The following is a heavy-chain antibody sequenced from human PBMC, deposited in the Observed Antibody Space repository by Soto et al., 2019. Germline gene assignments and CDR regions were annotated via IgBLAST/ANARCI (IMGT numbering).Heavy chain of an antibody. V-gene: IGHV4-4*02. J-gene: IGHJ4*02. CDR3: ASRAVAAYYFDY. D-gene: IGHD6-19*01. Sequence: SETLSLTCAVSSGSISSSNWWSWVRQPPGKGLEWIGEIYHSGSTNYNPSLKSRVTISVDKSKNQFSLKLSSVTAADTAVYYCASRAVAAYYFDYWGQGTLVTVSS. CDR2: IYHSGST. CDR1: SGSISSSNW.